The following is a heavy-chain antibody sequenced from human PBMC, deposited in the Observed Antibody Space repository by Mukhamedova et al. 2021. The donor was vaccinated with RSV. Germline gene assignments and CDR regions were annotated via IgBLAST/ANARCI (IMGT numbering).Heavy chain of an antibody. V-gene: IGHV3-30*02. J-gene: IGHJ4*02. CDR3: AKDIISTTVTTPDHY. D-gene: IGHD4-11*01. CDR2: NK. Sequence: NKYYADSVKGRFTISRDNSKNTLYLQMNSLRAEDTAVYYCAKDIISTTVTTPDHYWGQGTLVTVSS.